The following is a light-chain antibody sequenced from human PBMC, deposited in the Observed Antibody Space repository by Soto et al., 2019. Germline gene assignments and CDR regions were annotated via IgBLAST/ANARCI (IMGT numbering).Light chain of an antibody. CDR1: SSNIGAGYN. CDR2: AND. CDR3: QSYDSSLSSSV. Sequence: QSVLTQAPSVSGAPGQRVTISCTGSSSNIGAGYNVQWYQHLPGTAPKLLIYANDNRPSGVPDRFSGSKSGTSASLAITGLQAEDEADYYCQSYDSSLSSSVFGGGTKVPVL. V-gene: IGLV1-40*01. J-gene: IGLJ2*01.